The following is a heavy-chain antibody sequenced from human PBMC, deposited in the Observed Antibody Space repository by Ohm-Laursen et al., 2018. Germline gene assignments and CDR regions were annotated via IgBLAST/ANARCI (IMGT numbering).Heavy chain of an antibody. CDR2: ISYDGSNK. Sequence: SLRLSCAASGFTFSSYGMHWVRQAPGKGLEWVAVISYDGSNKYYADSVKGRFTISRDNSKNTLYLQMNSLRAEDTAVYYCAKDSRGVFLNMDVWGQGTTVTVSS. CDR3: AKDSRGVFLNMDV. V-gene: IGHV3-30*18. CDR1: GFTFSSYG. J-gene: IGHJ6*02. D-gene: IGHD6-19*01.